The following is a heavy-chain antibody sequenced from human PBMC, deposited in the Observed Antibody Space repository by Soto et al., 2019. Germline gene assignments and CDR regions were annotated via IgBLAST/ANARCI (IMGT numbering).Heavy chain of an antibody. CDR1: GASIRSGGFY. J-gene: IGHJ4*02. V-gene: IGHV4-31*03. CDR3: ARIEMAPIK. CDR2: IYYTGST. Sequence: QVQMQESGPGLVKPSQTLSLTCSVSGASIRSGGFYWSWLRQSPGKGLEWIGHIYYTGSTFVSPSIKGRLTISLDTSKNQFSLDLSSVTAADTAMYYCARIEMAPIKWGRGTLVTVAS. D-gene: IGHD5-12*01.